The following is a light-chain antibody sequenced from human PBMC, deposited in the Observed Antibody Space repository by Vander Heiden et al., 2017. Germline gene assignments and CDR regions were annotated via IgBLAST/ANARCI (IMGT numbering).Light chain of an antibody. Sequence: EIVLTQSPATLSLSPGERATLSCRASQSVSSYLAWYQQKPGQAPRLLIYDASNRATGIPARFSGSGSGTDFTLTISSLEPEDFAGYYCQQRSTGPLSTF. V-gene: IGKV3-11*01. CDR2: DAS. CDR3: QQRSTGPLST. CDR1: QSVSSY. J-gene: IGKJ1*01.